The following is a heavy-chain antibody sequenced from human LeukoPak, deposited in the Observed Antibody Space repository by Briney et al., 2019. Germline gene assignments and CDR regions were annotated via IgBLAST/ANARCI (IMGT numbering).Heavy chain of an antibody. J-gene: IGHJ4*02. CDR1: GYTFTSYY. D-gene: IGHD6-13*01. CDR3: ARGSSSWSVESADTFDY. Sequence: ASVKVSCKASGYTFTSYYMHWVRQAPGQGLEWMGIINPSGGSTSYAQKFQGRVTMTRDTSTSTVYMELSSLRSEDTAVYYCARGSSSWSVESADTFDYWGQGTLVTVSS. CDR2: INPSGGST. V-gene: IGHV1-46*01.